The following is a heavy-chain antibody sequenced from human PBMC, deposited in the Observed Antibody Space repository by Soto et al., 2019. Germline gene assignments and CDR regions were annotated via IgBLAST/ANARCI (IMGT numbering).Heavy chain of an antibody. CDR2: IYWDDAK. D-gene: IGHD1-26*01. CDR1: GFSLSTSRVG. Sequence: QITLKESGPTLVKPTQTLTLTCTFSGFSLSTSRVGVGWIRQPPGKALQWLAVIYWDDAKTYRPSPKSRLTITKDTSKNQVALTMTSMDPVDTATYYCAHAYGGRSLYWGQGTLVTVSS. J-gene: IGHJ4*02. V-gene: IGHV2-5*02. CDR3: AHAYGGRSLY.